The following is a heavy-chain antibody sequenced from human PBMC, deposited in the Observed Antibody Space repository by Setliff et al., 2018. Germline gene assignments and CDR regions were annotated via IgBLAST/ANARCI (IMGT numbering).Heavy chain of an antibody. Sequence: SVKVSCKASGGTFRSYGISWVRQAPGQGLEWMGGTIPMFGSANYAQKFQGRVTIITDEFTGTAYMELSSLRTKDTAVYYCAREGVDIRSSTDYRYYMDVWGKGTTVTVSS. J-gene: IGHJ6*03. CDR3: AREGVDIRSSTDYRYYMDV. CDR1: GGTFRSYG. V-gene: IGHV1-69*05. D-gene: IGHD5-12*01. CDR2: TIPMFGSA.